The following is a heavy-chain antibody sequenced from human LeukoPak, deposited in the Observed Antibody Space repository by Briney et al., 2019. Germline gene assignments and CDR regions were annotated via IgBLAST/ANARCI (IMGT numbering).Heavy chain of an antibody. Sequence: PSETLSLTCTVSGGSISSSSYYWGWIRQPPGKGLEWIGSIYYSGSTYYNPSLKSRVTISVDTSKSQFSLKLSSVTAADTAVYYCARVTYYYDSTDFDYWGQGTPVTVSS. CDR3: ARVTYYYDSTDFDY. V-gene: IGHV4-39*07. CDR1: GGSISSSSYY. D-gene: IGHD3-22*01. J-gene: IGHJ4*02. CDR2: IYYSGST.